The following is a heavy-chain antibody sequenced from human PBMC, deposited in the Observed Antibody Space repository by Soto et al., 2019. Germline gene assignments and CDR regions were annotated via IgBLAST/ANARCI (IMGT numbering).Heavy chain of an antibody. CDR2: ISSSGSAI. CDR1: GFTFSSYE. J-gene: IGHJ6*02. V-gene: IGHV3-48*03. D-gene: IGHD6-6*01. CDR3: ARERWLSYSSSGMDV. Sequence: GGSLRLSCAASGFTFSSYEMNWVRQAPGKGLEWVSYISSSGSAIYYADSVKGRFTISRDNAKNSLYLQMNSLRAEDTAVYYCARERWLSYSSSGMDVWGQGTTVTVSS.